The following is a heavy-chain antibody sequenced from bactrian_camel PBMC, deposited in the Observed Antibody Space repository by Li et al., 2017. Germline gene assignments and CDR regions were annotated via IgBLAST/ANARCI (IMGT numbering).Heavy chain of an antibody. V-gene: IGHV3S53*01. J-gene: IGHJ6*01. CDR1: GYTGSRYC. D-gene: IGHD6*01. Sequence: HVQLVESGGGSVQAGGSLALSCAVSGYTGSRYCIGWFRQAPGEEREEVAVISSVGGTRYADPVKGRFTISRDNVQNTVYLQMNSLKSEDTALYYCAAPPKDTYGGSWPVGGSAFGYWGQGTQVTVS. CDR3: AAPPKDTYGGSWPVGGSAFGY. CDR2: ISSVGGT.